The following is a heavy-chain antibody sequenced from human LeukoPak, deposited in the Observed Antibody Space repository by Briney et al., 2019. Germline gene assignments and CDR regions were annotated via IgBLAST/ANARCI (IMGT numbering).Heavy chain of an antibody. CDR3: ARTKDRITMIVVAQYDY. V-gene: IGHV1-2*02. D-gene: IGHD3-22*01. CDR1: RYTFTGYY. CDR2: INPNSGGT. Sequence: GASVKVSCKASRYTFTGYYMHWVRQAPGQGLEWMGWINPNSGGTHYAQKFQGRVTMNRDTSISTAYMELSRLRSDDTAVYYCARTKDRITMIVVAQYDYWGQASLVSVSS. J-gene: IGHJ4*02.